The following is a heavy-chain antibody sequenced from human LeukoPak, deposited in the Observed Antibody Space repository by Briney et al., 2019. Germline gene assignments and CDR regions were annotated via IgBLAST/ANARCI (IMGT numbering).Heavy chain of an antibody. CDR1: GGTFSSYA. J-gene: IGHJ4*02. V-gene: IGHV1-46*01. Sequence: ASVKVSCKASGGTFSSYAISWVRQAPGQGLEWMGIINPSGGSTSYAQKFQGRVTMTRDMSTSTVYVELSSLRSEDTAVYYCARVGGQAGFDYWGQGTLVTVSS. CDR2: INPSGGST. CDR3: ARVGGQAGFDY. D-gene: IGHD3-10*01.